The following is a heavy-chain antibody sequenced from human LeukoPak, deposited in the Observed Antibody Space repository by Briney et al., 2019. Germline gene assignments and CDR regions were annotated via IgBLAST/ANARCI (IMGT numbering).Heavy chain of an antibody. D-gene: IGHD3-22*01. Sequence: ASVKVSCKASGGTFSSYTINWVRQAPGQGLEWMGRIITILGITNYAQKFQGRVTITADESTSTAYMELSSLRSEDTAVYYCARDPTYYYDSSGYPSFQHWGQGTLVTVSS. CDR1: GGTFSSYT. J-gene: IGHJ1*01. CDR2: IITILGIT. CDR3: ARDPTYYYDSSGYPSFQH. V-gene: IGHV1-69*04.